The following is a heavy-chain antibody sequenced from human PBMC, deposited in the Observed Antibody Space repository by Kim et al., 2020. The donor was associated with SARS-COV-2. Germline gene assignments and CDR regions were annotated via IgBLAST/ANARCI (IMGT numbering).Heavy chain of an antibody. D-gene: IGHD6-6*01. Sequence: SETLSLTCAVYGGSFSGYYWSWIRQPPGKGLEWIGEINHSGSTNYNPSLKSRVTISVDTSKNQFSLKLSSVTAADTAVYYCARKPRIAARRGRDYYYYGMDVWGQGTTVTVSS. CDR1: GGSFSGYY. CDR3: ARKPRIAARRGRDYYYYGMDV. V-gene: IGHV4-34*01. J-gene: IGHJ6*02. CDR2: INHSGST.